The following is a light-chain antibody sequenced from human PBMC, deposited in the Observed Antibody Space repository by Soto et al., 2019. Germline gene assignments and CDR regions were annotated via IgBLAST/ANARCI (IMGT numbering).Light chain of an antibody. V-gene: IGKV1-39*01. CDR3: QQSYSPPIT. J-gene: IGKJ5*01. CDR2: AAS. Sequence: MQITQSPSALSAAVGDRVTITCRASQSISSYLNWYQQKPGQAPQLLIYAASNLQSGVPSRFCGSGSGRDFTLTSSSRQPEDFITYYWQQSYSPPITFGQGTRLEIK. CDR1: QSISSY.